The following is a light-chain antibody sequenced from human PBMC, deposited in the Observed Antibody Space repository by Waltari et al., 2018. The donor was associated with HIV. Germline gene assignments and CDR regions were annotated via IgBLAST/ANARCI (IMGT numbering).Light chain of an antibody. J-gene: IGKJ5*01. Sequence: DIVLTQSPGTLSLSPGERATLSCRASQSVSSSYLASYQQKPGQAPMLRHYVASSRATGIPDRFSGSGSGTDFTLTISRLEPEDFAVYYCQQYGSSITFGQGTRLEIK. CDR2: VAS. CDR1: QSVSSSY. CDR3: QQYGSSIT. V-gene: IGKV3-20*01.